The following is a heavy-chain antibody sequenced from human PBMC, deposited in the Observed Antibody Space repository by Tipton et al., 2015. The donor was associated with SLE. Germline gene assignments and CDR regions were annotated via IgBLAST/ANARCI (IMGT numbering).Heavy chain of an antibody. CDR2: IYYTGTT. CDR1: GGSFSGYY. J-gene: IGHJ4*02. D-gene: IGHD7-27*01. Sequence: TLSLTCTVYGGSFSGYYWSWIRQPPGKGLEWIGSIYYTGTTYYNPSLKSRVPISVETSKTHFSLKMSSVTAADTAMYYCARLSSGTGDFEHWGQGTLVVVSS. CDR3: ARLSSGTGDFEH. V-gene: IGHV4-34*01.